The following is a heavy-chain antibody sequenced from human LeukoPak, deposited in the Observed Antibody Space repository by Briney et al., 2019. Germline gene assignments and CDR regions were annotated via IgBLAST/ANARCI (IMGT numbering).Heavy chain of an antibody. CDR2: INSSGSTI. CDR1: GFTFTIYE. J-gene: IGHJ1*01. V-gene: IGHV3-48*03. D-gene: IGHD2-21*02. CDR3: ASAVVTGIRLRYFQH. Sequence: PGGSLRLSCAASGFTFTIYEMNWVRQAPGKGLEWVSYINSSGSTIYYADSVKGRFTISRDNAKNSLYLQMNSLRAEDTAVYYCASAVVTGIRLRYFQHWGQGTLVTVSS.